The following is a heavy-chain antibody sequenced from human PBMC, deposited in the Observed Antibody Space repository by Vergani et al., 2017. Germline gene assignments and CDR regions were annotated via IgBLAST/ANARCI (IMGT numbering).Heavy chain of an antibody. CDR2: INAGNGKT. V-gene: IGHV1-3*01. J-gene: IGHJ4*02. CDR1: GYTFTSYA. CDR3: ARGGYCSSTSCYDADY. Sequence: QVQLVQSGAEVKKTGASVKVSCKASGYTFTSYAMHWVRQAPGQRREWMGWINAGNGKTKYSQKFQGRVTITRDTSASTAYIELSSLRSEDTAVYYCARGGYCSSTSCYDADYWGQGTLVTVSS. D-gene: IGHD2-2*01.